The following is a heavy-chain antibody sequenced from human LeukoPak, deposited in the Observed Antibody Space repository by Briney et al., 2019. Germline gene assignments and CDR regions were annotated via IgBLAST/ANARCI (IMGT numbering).Heavy chain of an antibody. CDR3: AKDRFYDILTGYPVY. CDR2: ISGSSGRT. Sequence: GGSLRLSCAVSGFTFSSFGMSWVRQAPGKGLEWVSAISGSSGRTYYADAAEGRFTVPRDISKDTVPLQLNRQRADGTAMYHCAKDRFYDILTGYPVYWVQRTLVSVPS. V-gene: IGHV3-23*01. CDR1: GFTFSSFG. J-gene: IGHJ4*02. D-gene: IGHD3-9*01.